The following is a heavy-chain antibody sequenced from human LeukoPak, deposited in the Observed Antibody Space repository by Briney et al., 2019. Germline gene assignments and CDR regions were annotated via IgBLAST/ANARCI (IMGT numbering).Heavy chain of an antibody. J-gene: IGHJ4*02. CDR1: GFTFSSYG. V-gene: IGHV3-30*18. CDR2: ISYDGSNK. D-gene: IGHD1-1*01. Sequence: GGSLRLSCAASGFTFSSYGMHWVRQAPGKGLEWVAVISYDGSNKYYADSVKARFTISRDNSKNTLYLQMNSLRAEDTAVYYCAKAAWERPTSHFDYWGQGTLVTVSS. CDR3: AKAAWERPTSHFDY.